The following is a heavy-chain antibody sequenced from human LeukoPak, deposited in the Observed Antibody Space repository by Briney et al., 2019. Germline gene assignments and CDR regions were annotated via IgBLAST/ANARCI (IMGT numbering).Heavy chain of an antibody. J-gene: IGHJ3*02. CDR3: ARDLREHGIFDI. CDR2: ITGSGSRT. CDR1: GFNFNNFA. D-gene: IGHD1-26*01. Sequence: PGGSLRLSCAASGFNFNNFALSWVRQAPGKGLEWVSVITGSGSRTDYADSVKGRFTISRDSAKSTLYLQMDSLRAEDTAVYYCARDLREHGIFDIWGQGTMVTVSS. V-gene: IGHV3-23*01.